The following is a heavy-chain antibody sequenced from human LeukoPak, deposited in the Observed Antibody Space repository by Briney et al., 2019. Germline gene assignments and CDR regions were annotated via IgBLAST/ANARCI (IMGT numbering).Heavy chain of an antibody. D-gene: IGHD6-6*01. CDR3: ARMRGYSSSD. V-gene: IGHV4-59*01. CDR1: GGSISSYY. Sequence: SETLSLTCTVSGGSISSYYWSWIRQPPGKGLEWIGYIYYSGSTNYNPSLKSRVTISVDTSKNQFSLKLSSVTAADTAVYYCARMRGYSSSDWGQETLVTVSS. J-gene: IGHJ4*02. CDR2: IYYSGST.